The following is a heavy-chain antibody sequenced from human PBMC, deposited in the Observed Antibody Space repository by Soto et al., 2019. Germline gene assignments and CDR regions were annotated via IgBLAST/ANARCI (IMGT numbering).Heavy chain of an antibody. CDR2: INHSGST. J-gene: IGHJ4*02. V-gene: IGHV4-34*01. CDR1: GGSFSGYY. Sequence: QVQLQQWGAGLLKPSETLSLTCAVYGGSFSGYYWSWIRQPPGKGLEWIGEINHSGSTNYNPSLKSRVTISVDTSKNQFSLKLSSVTAADTAVYCCARLSITGTTPVVRFDYWGQGTLVTVSS. D-gene: IGHD1-20*01. CDR3: ARLSITGTTPVVRFDY.